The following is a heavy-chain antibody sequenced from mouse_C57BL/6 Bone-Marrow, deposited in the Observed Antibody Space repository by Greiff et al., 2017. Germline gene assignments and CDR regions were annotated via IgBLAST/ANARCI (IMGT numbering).Heavy chain of an antibody. CDR1: GFSLTSYG. CDR3: ALTGTYYFDY. CDR2: IWSGGST. D-gene: IGHD4-1*01. J-gene: IGHJ2*01. Sequence: QVQLQQSGPGLVQPSQSLSITCTVSGFSLTSYGVHWVRQSPGKGLEWLGVIWSGGSTDYNAAFISRLSISKDNSKSQVFFKMNSLQADDTAIYYCALTGTYYFDYGGQGTTLTVSS. V-gene: IGHV2-2*01.